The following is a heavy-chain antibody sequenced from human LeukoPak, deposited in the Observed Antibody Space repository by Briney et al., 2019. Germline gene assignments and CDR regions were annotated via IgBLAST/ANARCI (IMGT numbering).Heavy chain of an antibody. Sequence: GGSLRLSCAASGFTFSSYSMTWVRQAPGKGLEWVSSISSSSSYIYYADSVKGRFTISRDNAKNSLYLQMNSLRAEDTAVYYCARDLDVWFGELLPSTPPAYWGQGTLVTVSS. CDR1: GFTFSSYS. J-gene: IGHJ4*02. CDR3: ARDLDVWFGELLPSTPPAY. D-gene: IGHD3-10*01. CDR2: ISSSSSYI. V-gene: IGHV3-21*01.